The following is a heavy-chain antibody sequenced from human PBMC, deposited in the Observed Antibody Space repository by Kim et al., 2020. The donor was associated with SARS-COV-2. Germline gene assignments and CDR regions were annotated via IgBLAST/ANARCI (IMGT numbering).Heavy chain of an antibody. D-gene: IGHD2-15*01. CDR3: AKDPRGYCSGGSCYSGDY. Sequence: GGSLRLSCAASGFTFSSYAMHWVRQAPGKGLEWVAVISYDGSNKYYADSVKGRFTISRDNSKNTLYLQMNSLRAEDTAVYYCAKDPRGYCSGGSCYSGDYWGQGTLVTVSS. CDR2: ISYDGSNK. J-gene: IGHJ4*02. CDR1: GFTFSSYA. V-gene: IGHV3-30*04.